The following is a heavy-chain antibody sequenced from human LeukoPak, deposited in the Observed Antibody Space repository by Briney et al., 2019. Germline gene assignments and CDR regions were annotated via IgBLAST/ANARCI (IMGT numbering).Heavy chain of an antibody. CDR2: ISGSGDLT. J-gene: IGHJ4*02. Sequence: GGSLRLSCAASGFTFSSYAMTWVPQVPGKGLDWVSVISGSGDLTYYADSVKGRFTVSGDNSKNTLYLQMNSLRAEDTAVYYCAKGVTLWDLWQPLRDWGQGTLVTVSS. CDR3: AKGVTLWDLWQPLRD. V-gene: IGHV3-23*01. CDR1: GFTFSSYA. D-gene: IGHD3-3*01.